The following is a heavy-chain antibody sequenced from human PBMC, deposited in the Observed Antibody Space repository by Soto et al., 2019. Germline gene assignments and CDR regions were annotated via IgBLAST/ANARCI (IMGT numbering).Heavy chain of an antibody. CDR1: GGSINSGDSY. CDR3: ARDAPGVAPY. Sequence: QVQLQESGPGLVRPSQTLSLTCTVSGGSINSGDSYWNWIRQHPEKGLEWIGYINYRGSTFYNPSLKSRILISVDTSKNQFSLQLSSVTAADTAVYYCARDAPGVAPYWGQGTLVPVSS. CDR2: INYRGST. J-gene: IGHJ4*02. V-gene: IGHV4-31*03. D-gene: IGHD2-15*01.